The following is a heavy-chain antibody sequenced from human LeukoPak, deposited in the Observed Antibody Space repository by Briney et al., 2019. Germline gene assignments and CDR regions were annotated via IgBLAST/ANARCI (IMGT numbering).Heavy chain of an antibody. CDR1: GGSFSGYY. V-gene: IGHV4-34*01. J-gene: IGHJ5*02. CDR3: ARGVDTAMVAA. CDR2: INHSGST. D-gene: IGHD5-18*01. Sequence: SETLSLTCAVYGGSFSGYYWSWIRQPPGKGLGWIGEINHSGSTNYNPSLKSRVTISVDTSKNQFSLKLSSVTAADTAVYYCARGVDTAMVAAWGQGTLVTVSS.